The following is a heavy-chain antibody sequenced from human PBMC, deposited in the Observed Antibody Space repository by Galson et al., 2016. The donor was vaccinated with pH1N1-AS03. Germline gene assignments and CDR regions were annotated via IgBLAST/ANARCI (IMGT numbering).Heavy chain of an antibody. D-gene: IGHD3-3*01. CDR1: GGTFSSYA. CDR2: IIAMFGTA. J-gene: IGHJ3*02. CDR3: ARVANYDFWSGHDAFDI. Sequence: SVKVSCKASGGTFSSYAISWVRQAPGQGLEWMGGIIAMFGTANYAQKVQGRVTITADKSTSTAYMELSSLRSEDTAVYYCARVANYDFWSGHDAFDIWGQGTMVTVSS. V-gene: IGHV1-69*06.